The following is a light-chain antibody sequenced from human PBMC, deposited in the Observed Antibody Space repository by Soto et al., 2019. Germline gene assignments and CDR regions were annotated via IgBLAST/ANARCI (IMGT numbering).Light chain of an antibody. Sequence: LSHSGGALSLPPGERPSVHDRRIQSLRSTSLAWYQQKPGQAPRFLMYGASNRAPGIPDNFSGGGSGTAFTLTISRLESEECAVYYCKKDGGSPPISLAEGTRLAIK. V-gene: IGKV3-20*01. CDR3: KKDGGSPPIS. CDR2: GAS. J-gene: IGKJ5*01. CDR1: QSLRSTS.